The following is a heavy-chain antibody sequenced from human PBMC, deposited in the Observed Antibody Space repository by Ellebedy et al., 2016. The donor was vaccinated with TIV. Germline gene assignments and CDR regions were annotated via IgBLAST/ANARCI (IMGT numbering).Heavy chain of an antibody. Sequence: GESLKISXTASGFTFDNYAMAWVRQAPGQGLEWVSGISGSGDNSDYSDSVKGRFAISRDNSSLRAEDTALYFCAREMITGYFYYMDVWGKGTTVTVSS. CDR1: GFTFDNYA. CDR2: ISGSGDNS. V-gene: IGHV3-23*01. D-gene: IGHD1-14*01. CDR3: AREMITGYFYYMDV. J-gene: IGHJ6*03.